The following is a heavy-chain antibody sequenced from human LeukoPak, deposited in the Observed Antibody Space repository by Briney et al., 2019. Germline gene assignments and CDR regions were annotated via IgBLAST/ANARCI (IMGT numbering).Heavy chain of an antibody. J-gene: IGHJ4*02. Sequence: ASVKVSCKASGYTFTSYDINWVRQATGQGLEWMGWMNPNSGNTGYAQKFQGRVTITRNTSISTAYMELSSLRSEDTAVYYCARSHPLRFLEWLLWDYWGQGTLVTVSS. V-gene: IGHV1-8*03. D-gene: IGHD3-3*01. CDR2: MNPNSGNT. CDR1: GYTFTSYD. CDR3: ARSHPLRFLEWLLWDY.